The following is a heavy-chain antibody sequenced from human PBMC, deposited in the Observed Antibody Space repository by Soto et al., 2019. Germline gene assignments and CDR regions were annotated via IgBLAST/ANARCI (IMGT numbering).Heavy chain of an antibody. CDR2: VSAYNGKS. J-gene: IGHJ4*01. D-gene: IGHD3-22*01. Sequence: QIQLVQSGAEVKKPGASAQVSCKASGYIFSTFGISWMRQVPGQGLEWMGWVSAYNGKSNYTQKFQGRVTMTTDTSTTTGYMELRRLTSDDTAVYYCARLIGIGVGTSSYWGHGTLFTVSS. CDR3: ARLIGIGVGTSSY. CDR1: GYIFSTFG. V-gene: IGHV1-18*01.